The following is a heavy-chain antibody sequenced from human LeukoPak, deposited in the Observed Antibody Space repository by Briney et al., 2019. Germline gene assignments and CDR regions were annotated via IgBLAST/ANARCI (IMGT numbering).Heavy chain of an antibody. CDR1: GFTFSSYG. J-gene: IGHJ4*02. D-gene: IGHD5-18*01. CDR2: IWYDGSNK. CDR3: ARVQLPGYSYGYVDY. V-gene: IGHV3-33*01. Sequence: GGSLRLSCAASGFTFSSYGMHWVRQAPGKGLEWVAVIWYDGSNKYYADSVKGRFTISRDNSENTLYLQMNSLRAEDTAVYYCARVQLPGYSYGYVDYWGQGTLVTVSS.